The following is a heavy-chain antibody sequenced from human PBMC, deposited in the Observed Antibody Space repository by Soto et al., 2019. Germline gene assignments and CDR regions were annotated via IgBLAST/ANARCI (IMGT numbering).Heavy chain of an antibody. CDR2: INHSGST. Sequence: PSETLSLTCAVYGGSFSGYYWSWIRQPPGKGLEWIGEINHSGSTNYNPSLKSRVTISVDTSKNQFSLKLSSVTAADTAVYYCARQILADIVVVPAAQRGTTVSGPYAVTTNFDPWGQGTLVTVSS. V-gene: IGHV4-34*01. CDR3: ARQILADIVVVPAAQRGTTVSGPYAVTTNFDP. J-gene: IGHJ5*02. D-gene: IGHD2-2*01. CDR1: GGSFSGYY.